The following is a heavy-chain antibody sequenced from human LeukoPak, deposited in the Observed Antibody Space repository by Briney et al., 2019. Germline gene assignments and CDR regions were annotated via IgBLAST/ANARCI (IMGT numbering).Heavy chain of an antibody. D-gene: IGHD1-26*01. V-gene: IGHV3-9*01. J-gene: IGHJ6*02. Sequence: GGSLRLSCAASGFTFDDYAMHWVRQAPGKGLEWVSGISWNSGSIGYADSVKGRFTISRDNAKNSLYLQMNSLRAEDTALYYCAKDIGFGSGSYNYYYGMDVWGQGTTVIVSS. CDR2: ISWNSGSI. CDR1: GFTFDDYA. CDR3: AKDIGFGSGSYNYYYGMDV.